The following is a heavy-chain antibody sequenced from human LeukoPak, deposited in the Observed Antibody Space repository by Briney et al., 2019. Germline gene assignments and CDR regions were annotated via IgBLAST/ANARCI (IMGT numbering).Heavy chain of an antibody. D-gene: IGHD6-19*01. CDR2: INPNSGGT. CDR3: AIPSGIAVAGTAIDY. V-gene: IGHV1-2*02. Sequence: ASVKVSCKASGYTFTGYYMHWVRQAPGQGLEWMGWINPNSGGTNYAQKFQGRVTMTRDTSISTAYMELSRLRSDDTAVYYCAIPSGIAVAGTAIDYWGQGTLVTVSS. J-gene: IGHJ4*02. CDR1: GYTFTGYY.